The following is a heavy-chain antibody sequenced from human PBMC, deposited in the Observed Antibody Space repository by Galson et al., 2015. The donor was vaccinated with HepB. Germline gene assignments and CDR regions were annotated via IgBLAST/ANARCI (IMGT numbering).Heavy chain of an antibody. CDR1: AFTFSTYT. CDR2: ISSTSGYI. CDR3: AKDRWDLLRMGAFDV. V-gene: IGHV3-21*04. D-gene: IGHD2-8*01. J-gene: IGHJ3*01. Sequence: SLRLSCAASAFTFSTYTMNWVRQAPGKGLEWVSSISSTSGYIYYADSVKGRFTISRDNAKNSLFLQMNSLRPEDTAVYYCAKDRWDLLRMGAFDVWGQGTLVTVSS.